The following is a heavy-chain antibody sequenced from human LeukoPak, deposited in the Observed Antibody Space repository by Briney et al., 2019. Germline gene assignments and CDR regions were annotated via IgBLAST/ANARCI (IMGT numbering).Heavy chain of an antibody. CDR3: ARRSPENWYFDL. Sequence: PGGSLRLSCAASGFTFSSYDMHWVRQATGKGLEWVSAIGTAGDTYYPGSVKGRFTISRENAKNSLYLQMNSLRAGDTAVYYCARRSPENWYFDLWGRGTLVTVSS. J-gene: IGHJ2*01. CDR2: IGTAGDT. V-gene: IGHV3-13*01. CDR1: GFTFSSYD. D-gene: IGHD1-14*01.